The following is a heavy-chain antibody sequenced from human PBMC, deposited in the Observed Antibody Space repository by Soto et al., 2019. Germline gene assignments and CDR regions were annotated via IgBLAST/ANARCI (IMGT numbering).Heavy chain of an antibody. V-gene: IGHV4-31*03. CDR1: DFSIGSGFYC. D-gene: IGHD5-18*01. J-gene: IGHJ4*02. Sequence: SETMSLTCTFSDFSIGSGFYCLRWIRPHPGKGLEWIGYIYYSGSTYYNPSLKSRVTISVDTSKNQFSLKLSSVTAADTAVYYCARACLQIQLWSTQKYYFDYWGQGTLVTVSS. CDR2: IYYSGST. CDR3: ARACLQIQLWSTQKYYFDY.